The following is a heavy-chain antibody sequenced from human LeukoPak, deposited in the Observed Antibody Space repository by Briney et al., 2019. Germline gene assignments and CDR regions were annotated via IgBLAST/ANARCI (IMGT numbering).Heavy chain of an antibody. Sequence: SETLSLTCTVSGGSISSYYWSWIRQPPGKGLEWIGYMYYSGSTNYNPSLKSRVTISVDTSKNQFSLKLSSVTAADTAVYYCARGGIVVSDFDLWGRGTLVTVSS. CDR1: GGSISSYY. D-gene: IGHD2-21*01. V-gene: IGHV4-59*01. CDR3: ARGGIVVSDFDL. J-gene: IGHJ2*01. CDR2: MYYSGST.